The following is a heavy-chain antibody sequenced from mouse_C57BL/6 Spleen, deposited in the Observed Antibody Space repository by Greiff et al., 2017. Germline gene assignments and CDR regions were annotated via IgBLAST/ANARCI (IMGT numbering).Heavy chain of an antibody. D-gene: IGHD1-1*01. Sequence: QVQLKQPGAELVKPGASVKMSCKASGYTFTSYWITWVKQRPGQGLEWIGDIYPGSGSTNYNEKFKSKATLTVDTSSSTANMQLSSLTSEDSAVYYCVRGSLLRSLDYWGQGTTLTVSS. CDR3: VRGSLLRSLDY. CDR1: GYTFTSYW. V-gene: IGHV1-55*01. CDR2: IYPGSGST. J-gene: IGHJ2*01.